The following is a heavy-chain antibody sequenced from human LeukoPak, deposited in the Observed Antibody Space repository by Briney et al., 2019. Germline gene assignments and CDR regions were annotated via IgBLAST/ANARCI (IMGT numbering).Heavy chain of an antibody. J-gene: IGHJ6*03. V-gene: IGHV1-2*02. CDR2: INPNSGGT. CDR1: GYTFTGYY. D-gene: IGHD3-9*01. Sequence: ASVKVSCKASGYTFTGYYMHWVRQAPGQGLEWMGWINPNSGGTNYAQKFQGRVTMTRDTSISTAYMELSRLRSEDTAVYYCARAMRVDYDILTGYYPYYYYYYMDVWGKGTTVTVSS. CDR3: ARAMRVDYDILTGYYPYYYYYYMDV.